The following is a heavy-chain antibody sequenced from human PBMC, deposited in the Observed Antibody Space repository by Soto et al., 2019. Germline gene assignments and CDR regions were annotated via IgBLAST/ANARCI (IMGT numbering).Heavy chain of an antibody. CDR2: IIPIPGTA. V-gene: IGHV1-69*01. Sequence: QVQLVQSGAEVKKPGSSVKVSCKASGGTFGSYAISWVRQAPGQGLEWMGGIIPIPGTANYAQKFQGRVTIAADESTSTAYMELSSLRSEDTAVYYWARLQGSSTSLEIYYYYYYGMDVWGQGTTVTVSS. CDR1: GGTFGSYA. CDR3: ARLQGSSTSLEIYYYYYYGMDV. D-gene: IGHD2-2*01. J-gene: IGHJ6*02.